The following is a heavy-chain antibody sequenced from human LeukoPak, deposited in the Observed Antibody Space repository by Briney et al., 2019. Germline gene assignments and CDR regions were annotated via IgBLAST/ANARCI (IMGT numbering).Heavy chain of an antibody. CDR1: GGSISSSSYY. D-gene: IGHD2-2*01. V-gene: IGHV4-39*01. CDR3: ARTGLETERYCSSTSCYSLAYYFDY. J-gene: IGHJ4*02. Sequence: PSETLSLTCTVSGGSISSSSYYWGWIRQPPGTGLEWIGSIYYSGSTYYNPSLKSRVTISVDTSKNQFSLKLSSVTAADTAVYYCARTGLETERYCSSTSCYSLAYYFDYWGQGTLVTVSS. CDR2: IYYSGST.